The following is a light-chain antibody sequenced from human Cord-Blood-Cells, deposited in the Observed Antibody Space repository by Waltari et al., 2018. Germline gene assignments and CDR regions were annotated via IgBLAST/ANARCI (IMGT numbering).Light chain of an antibody. CDR1: QSISSW. J-gene: IGKJ1*01. CDR3: QQYNSYSWT. Sequence: DIQLTQPPSTLSASVGDRVRLTCRASQSISSWLAWYQQKPWKAPKLLIYKASSLESGVPSRFSGSGSGTEFTLTISSLQPDDFATYYCQQYNSYSWTFGQGTKVEIK. CDR2: KAS. V-gene: IGKV1-5*03.